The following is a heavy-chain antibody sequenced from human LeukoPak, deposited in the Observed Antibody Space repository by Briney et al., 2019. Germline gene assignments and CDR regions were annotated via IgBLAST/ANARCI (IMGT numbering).Heavy chain of an antibody. CDR2: ISDNGGKT. D-gene: IGHD6-19*01. Sequence: PGGSLRLSCAASGFTFSSFAMSWVRQAPGKGLEWVSVISDNGGKTYYPDSVKGRFTVSRDNSKSILYLQMNSLRVEDTAVYYCTKALFGSGWYDNWGQGTLVTVSS. CDR1: GFTFSSFA. J-gene: IGHJ5*02. CDR3: TKALFGSGWYDN. V-gene: IGHV3-23*01.